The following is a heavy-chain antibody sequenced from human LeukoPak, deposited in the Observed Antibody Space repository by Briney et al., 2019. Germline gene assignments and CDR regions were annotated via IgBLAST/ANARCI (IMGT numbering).Heavy chain of an antibody. D-gene: IGHD3-9*01. CDR1: GGSFSGYY. CDR3: ARDRYFDWLPLDY. J-gene: IGHJ4*02. CDR2: INHSGST. V-gene: IGHV4-34*01. Sequence: PSETLSLTCAVYGGSFSGYYWSWIRQPPGKGLEWIGEINHSGSTSYNPSLKSRVTISVDTSKNQFSLKLSSVTAADTAVYYCARDRYFDWLPLDYWGQGTLVTVSS.